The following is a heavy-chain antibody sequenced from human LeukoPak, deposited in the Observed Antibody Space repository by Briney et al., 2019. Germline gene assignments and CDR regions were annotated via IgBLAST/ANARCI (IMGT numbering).Heavy chain of an antibody. Sequence: SVKVSCKASGGTFSSYATSWVRQAPGQGLEWMGRIIPIFGTANYAQKFQGRVTITTDESTHTAYMELSSLRSEDTAVYYCARGDSSGYYYVSFDYWGQGTLVTVSS. V-gene: IGHV1-69*05. CDR3: ARGDSSGYYYVSFDY. D-gene: IGHD3-22*01. CDR2: IIPIFGTA. J-gene: IGHJ4*02. CDR1: GGTFSSYA.